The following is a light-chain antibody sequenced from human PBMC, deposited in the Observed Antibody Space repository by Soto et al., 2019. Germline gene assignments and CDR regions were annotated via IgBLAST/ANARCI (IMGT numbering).Light chain of an antibody. V-gene: IGLV2-14*01. CDR3: SSKTSSTTVV. J-gene: IGLJ2*01. CDR2: DVS. CDR1: SSDVGGYNS. Sequence: QSALTQPASVSGSPGQSITISCTGTSSDVGGYNSVSWYQQHPDKAPKLMIYDVSNRPSGVSNRFSGSKSGNTASLTISGLPADDQADYYCSSKTSSTTVVFGRGTKLTVL.